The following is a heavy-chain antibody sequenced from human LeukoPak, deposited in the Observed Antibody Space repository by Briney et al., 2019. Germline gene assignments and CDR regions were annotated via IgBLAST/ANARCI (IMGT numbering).Heavy chain of an antibody. D-gene: IGHD4-17*01. CDR3: ARGDDYGDYVGYFDY. V-gene: IGHV1-18*01. J-gene: IGHJ4*02. CDR1: GYTFTSYG. CDR2: ISAYNGNT. Sequence: ASVKVSCKASGYTFTSYGISWVRQAPGQGLEWMGWISAYNGNTNYAQKLQGRVTMTTDTSTSTAYMELRSLRSDDTAVYYCARGDDYGDYVGYFDYWGQGTLVIVSS.